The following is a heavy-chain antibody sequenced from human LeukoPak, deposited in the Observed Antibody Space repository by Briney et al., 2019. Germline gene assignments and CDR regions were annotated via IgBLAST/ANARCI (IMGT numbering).Heavy chain of an antibody. D-gene: IGHD2-21*02. CDR3: ARAAYCGGDCYSGVEYFQH. CDR1: VYTFTSYG. J-gene: IGHJ1*01. CDR2: ISAYNGNT. V-gene: IGHV1-18*01. Sequence: ASVKVSCKASVYTFTSYGITWVRQAPGQGLEWMGWISAYNGNTNYAQNLQGRVTMTTDTSTNTAYMELRSLRSDDTAVYYCARAAYCGGDCYSGVEYFQHWGQGTLVTVSS.